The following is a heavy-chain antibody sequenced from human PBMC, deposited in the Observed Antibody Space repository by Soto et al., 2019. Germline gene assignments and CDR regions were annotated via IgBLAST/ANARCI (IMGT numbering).Heavy chain of an antibody. V-gene: IGHV3-30-3*01. CDR1: GFTFSSYA. CDR3: ARDLGPRYYDPHY. CDR2: ISYDGSNK. D-gene: IGHD1-26*01. J-gene: IGHJ4*02. Sequence: GGSLRLSCAASGFTFSSYAMHWVRQAPGKGLEWVAVISYDGSNKYYADSVKGRFTISRDNSKNTLYLQMNSLRAEDTAVYYCARDLGPRYYDPHYWGQGTLVTVSS.